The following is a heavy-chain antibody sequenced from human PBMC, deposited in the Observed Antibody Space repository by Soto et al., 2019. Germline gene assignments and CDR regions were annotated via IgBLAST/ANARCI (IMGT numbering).Heavy chain of an antibody. D-gene: IGHD3-3*01. CDR1: GEFFAYYS. Sequence: GASVKVSCKDSGEFFAYYSMYWVQQASLQDVVSMGRIGSPSKGTEYRQKGQGCSXRTRDKYLSKASTELSSLRDEDTAVYYCASHYDMWSGYLSPVDYWGQGTLFTVSS. V-gene: IGHV1-2*04. J-gene: IGHJ4*02. CDR3: ASHYDMWSGYLSPVDY. CDR2: IGSPSKGT.